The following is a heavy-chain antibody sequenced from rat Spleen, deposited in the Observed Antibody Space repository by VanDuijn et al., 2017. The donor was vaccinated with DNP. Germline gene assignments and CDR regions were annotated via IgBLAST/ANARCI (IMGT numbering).Heavy chain of an antibody. CDR3: ARHSSGGWFAS. Sequence: EVQLQESGPGLVRPSQSLSLTCSVTGYSITSHYWAWIRKFPGNKMEWMGYISYSGSTAYNPSLESRISITRDTSKNQFFLQLNSVTAEDTATYYCARHSSGGWFASWGQGTLVTVSS. J-gene: IGHJ3*01. V-gene: IGHV3-1*01. CDR1: GYSITSHY. D-gene: IGHD3-5*01. CDR2: ISYSGST.